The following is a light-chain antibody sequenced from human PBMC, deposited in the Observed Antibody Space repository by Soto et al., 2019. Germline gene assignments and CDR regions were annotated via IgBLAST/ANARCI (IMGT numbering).Light chain of an antibody. Sequence: DLHVTQSPSSLSASVGYIVTITCQASQNINNYLNWYQQKPGRAPKLLIYDASNLESGVPSRFSGSGSGTEFTLTISSLQPEDFATYYCQQANSCPITFGQGTRLEI. J-gene: IGKJ5*01. CDR1: QNINNY. V-gene: IGKV1-12*01. CDR2: DAS. CDR3: QQANSCPIT.